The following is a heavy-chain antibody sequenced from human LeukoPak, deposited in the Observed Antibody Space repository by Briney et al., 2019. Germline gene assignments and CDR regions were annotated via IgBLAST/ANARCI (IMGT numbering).Heavy chain of an antibody. V-gene: IGHV3-21*01. Sequence: GGSLRLSCAASGFTFSSYNMNWVRQAPGKGLEWASSITSGSSYRFYADSVKGRFTISRDNAKNSLYLQMNSLRAEDTAVYYCARDPYSGSYGNYYYYFMDVWGKGTTVTISS. CDR3: ARDPYSGSYGNYYYYFMDV. CDR2: ITSGSSYR. J-gene: IGHJ6*03. CDR1: GFTFSSYN. D-gene: IGHD1-26*01.